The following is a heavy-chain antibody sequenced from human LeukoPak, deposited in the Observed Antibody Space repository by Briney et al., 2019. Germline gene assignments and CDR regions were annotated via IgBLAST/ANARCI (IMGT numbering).Heavy chain of an antibody. CDR2: ISYDGTFK. V-gene: IGHV3-30-3*01. CDR1: GFTFSNSA. J-gene: IGHJ6*02. D-gene: IGHD2-15*01. Sequence: GGSLRLSCAASGFTFSNSAIHWVRQVPGRGLEWVAVISYDGTFKYYADSVKGRSTISRDNSKNTLYLQMSSLRAEDTAVYYCARDVCTGGSCYNYHGVDVWGQGTTVTVSS. CDR3: ARDVCTGGSCYNYHGVDV.